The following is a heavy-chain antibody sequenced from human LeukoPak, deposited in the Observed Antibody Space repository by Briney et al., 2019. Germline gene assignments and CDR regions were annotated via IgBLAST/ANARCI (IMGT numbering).Heavy chain of an antibody. V-gene: IGHV3-74*01. CDR3: ARDSLDSSGYYLYYFDY. J-gene: IGHJ4*02. D-gene: IGHD3-22*01. CDR2: INSDGSST. Sequence: GGSLRLSCAASGFTFSSYWMHWVRQAPGKGRVWVSRINSDGSSTSYADSVKGRLTISRDNAQNTLYLQMNSLRAEDTAVYYCARDSLDSSGYYLYYFDYWGQGTLVTVSS. CDR1: GFTFSSYW.